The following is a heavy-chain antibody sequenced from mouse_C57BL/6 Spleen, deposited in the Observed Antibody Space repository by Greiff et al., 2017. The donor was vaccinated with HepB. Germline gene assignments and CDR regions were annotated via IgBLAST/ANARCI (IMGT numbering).Heavy chain of an antibody. CDR3: ASEAITTVVDYYAMDY. J-gene: IGHJ4*01. D-gene: IGHD1-1*01. CDR2: ISSGSSTI. V-gene: IGHV5-17*01. CDR1: GFTFSDYG. Sequence: EVQLQESGGGLVKPGGSLKLSCAASGFTFSDYGMHWVRQAPEKGLEWVAYISSGSSTIYYADTVKGRFTISRDNAKNTLFLQMTSLRSEDTAMYYCASEAITTVVDYYAMDYWGQGTSVTVSS.